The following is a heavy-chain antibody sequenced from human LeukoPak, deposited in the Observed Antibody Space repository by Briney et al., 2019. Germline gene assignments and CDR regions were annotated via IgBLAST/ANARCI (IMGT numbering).Heavy chain of an antibody. CDR3: ARAQASSCYYYIGARRRGFDY. CDR1: GGSISSSSYY. V-gene: IGHV4-39*07. D-gene: IGHD3-22*01. CDR2: IYYSGST. J-gene: IGHJ4*02. Sequence: SEILSLTCTVSGGSISSSSYYWGWIRQPRGKGLEWIGSIYYSGSTCYNPSPTSRVTISVDTSKNQSSLKLSSVTAADTAVYYCARAQASSCYYYIGARRRGFDYWGQGTLVTVSS.